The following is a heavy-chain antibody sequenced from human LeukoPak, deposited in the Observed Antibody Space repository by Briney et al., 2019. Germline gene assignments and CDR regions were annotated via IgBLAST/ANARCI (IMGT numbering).Heavy chain of an antibody. V-gene: IGHV3-30*18. Sequence: GGSLRLSCAASGFTFSSYSIHWVRQAPGKGLEWVAVISYDGSNKYYADSVKGRFTISRDNSKNTLYLEMNSLRAEDTAVYYCAKAFRYYYYYMDVWGKGTTVTVSS. J-gene: IGHJ6*03. D-gene: IGHD2-21*01. CDR2: ISYDGSNK. CDR3: AKAFRYYYYYMDV. CDR1: GFTFSSYS.